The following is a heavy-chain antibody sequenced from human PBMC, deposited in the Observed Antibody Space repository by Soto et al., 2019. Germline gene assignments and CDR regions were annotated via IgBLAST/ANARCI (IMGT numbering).Heavy chain of an antibody. J-gene: IGHJ6*02. CDR1: GGTSSSYA. V-gene: IGHV1-69*06. CDR3: ASGYDYGDYYYGMDV. D-gene: IGHD4-17*01. Sequence: SVKVTCKSSGGTSSSYAISFVRQAPGQGLEWMGGIIPIFGTANYAQKFQGRVTITADKSTSTAYMELSSLRSEYTAVYYCASGYDYGDYYYGMDVWGQGTTVTVSS. CDR2: IIPIFGTA.